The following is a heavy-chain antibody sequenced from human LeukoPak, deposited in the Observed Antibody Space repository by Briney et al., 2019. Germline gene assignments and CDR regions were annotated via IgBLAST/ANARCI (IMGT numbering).Heavy chain of an antibody. Sequence: GASVKVSCKASGYTFTGCFIHYVRQAPGQGLEWMGWIDPNSDNLRYSETFKDRVTMTRDTSTNTAYMELSWLRSDDTAVYYCARSAYNYGYVYFDHWGQGTLVIVSS. D-gene: IGHD5-18*01. CDR3: ARSAYNYGYVYFDH. J-gene: IGHJ4*02. CDR2: IDPNSDNL. CDR1: GYTFTGCF. V-gene: IGHV1-2*02.